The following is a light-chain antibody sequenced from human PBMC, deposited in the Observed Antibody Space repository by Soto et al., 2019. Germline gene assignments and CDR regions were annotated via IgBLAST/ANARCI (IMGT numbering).Light chain of an antibody. V-gene: IGKV1-33*01. Sequence: DIQMTQSPSSLSASVGDRVTITCQASQNINNYLNWYQQKPGRAPKLLIYDASKRATGIPARFGGSGAGTDFTLTISSLEPEDFAVYYCQQRTNWLFTFGPGTKVDIK. CDR3: QQRTNWLFT. J-gene: IGKJ3*01. CDR2: DAS. CDR1: QNINNY.